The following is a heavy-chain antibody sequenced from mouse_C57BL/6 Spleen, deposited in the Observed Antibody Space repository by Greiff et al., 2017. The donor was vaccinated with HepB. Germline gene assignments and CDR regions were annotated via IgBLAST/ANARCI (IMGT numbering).Heavy chain of an antibody. CDR1: GYTFTDYY. Sequence: EVQLQQSGPELVKPGASVKISCKASGYTFTDYYMNWVKQSHGKSLEWIGDINPNNGGTSYNQKFKGQATLTVDKSSSTAYMELRSLTSEDSAVYNCARRGAYYGNYDYAMDYWGQGTSVTVSS. CDR3: ARRGAYYGNYDYAMDY. J-gene: IGHJ4*01. D-gene: IGHD2-10*01. V-gene: IGHV1-26*01. CDR2: INPNNGGT.